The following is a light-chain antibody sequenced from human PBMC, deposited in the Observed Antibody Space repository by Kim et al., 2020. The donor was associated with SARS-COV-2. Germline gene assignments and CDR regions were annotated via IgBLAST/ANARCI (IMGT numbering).Light chain of an antibody. V-gene: IGLV2-11*03. CDR1: SSDVGGYNY. J-gene: IGLJ2*01. Sequence: QSVTSSCTGTSSDVGGYNYVSWYQQHPGKAPKVMIYDVTKRLSGVPDRFSGSKSGNTASLTISGLQAEDEADYYCCSYAGSYTFVVFGGGTQLTVL. CDR3: CSYAGSYTFVV. CDR2: DVT.